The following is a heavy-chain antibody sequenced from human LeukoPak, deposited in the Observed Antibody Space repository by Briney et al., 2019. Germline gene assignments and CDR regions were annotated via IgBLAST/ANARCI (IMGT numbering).Heavy chain of an antibody. CDR1: GFTFSSYA. CDR3: ARAAYSSTWYSRYFDL. CDR2: ISYDGSNK. Sequence: GGSLRLSCAASGFTFSSYAMHWVRQAPGKGLEWVAVISYDGSNKYYADSVKGRFTISSDNSKNTLYLQMNSLRAGDTAVYYCARAAYSSTWYSRYFDLWGRGTLVTVSS. J-gene: IGHJ2*01. V-gene: IGHV3-30*04. D-gene: IGHD6-13*01.